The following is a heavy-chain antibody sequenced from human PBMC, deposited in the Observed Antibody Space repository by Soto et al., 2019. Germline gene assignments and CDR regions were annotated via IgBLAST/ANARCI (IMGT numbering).Heavy chain of an antibody. Sequence: SETLSLTCTVSGGSISSGGYYWSWIRQHPGKGLEWIGYIYYSGSTYYNPSLKSRVTISVDTSKNQFSLKLSSVTAADTAVYYCARELAAGYYGMDVWGQGTTVTVSS. J-gene: IGHJ6*02. CDR3: ARELAAGYYGMDV. CDR1: GGSISSGGYY. CDR2: IYYSGST. D-gene: IGHD6-13*01. V-gene: IGHV4-31*03.